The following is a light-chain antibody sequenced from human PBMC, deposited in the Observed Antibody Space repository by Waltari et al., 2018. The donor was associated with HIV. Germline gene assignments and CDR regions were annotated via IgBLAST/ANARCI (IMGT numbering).Light chain of an antibody. V-gene: IGKV1-39*01. CDR3: QQSYSIPFT. CDR1: QTITRY. J-gene: IGKJ3*01. CDR2: GAS. Sequence: DIQMTQSPSSLSASLGERVTITCRASQTITRYLNWYQQKPGKAPKLLIYGASNLQSGVPSRFSGSGSGADFTLTISTLQPEDFATYYCQQSYSIPFTFGPGTKVDIK.